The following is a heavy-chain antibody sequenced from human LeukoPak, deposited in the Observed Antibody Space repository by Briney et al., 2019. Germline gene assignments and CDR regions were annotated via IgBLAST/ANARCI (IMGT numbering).Heavy chain of an antibody. Sequence: GGSLRLSCAAAGFSFSSHGMYWVRQAPGKGLEWLAFIRFNGAFTYYGDSVKGRFTISRDNPKNTLYLQMNSLRAEDTALYYCAKDIADYVWGSYRYHGAFDIWGQGTMVTVSS. D-gene: IGHD3-16*02. CDR3: AKDIADYVWGSYRYHGAFDI. CDR2: IRFNGAFT. CDR1: GFSFSSHG. J-gene: IGHJ3*02. V-gene: IGHV3-30*02.